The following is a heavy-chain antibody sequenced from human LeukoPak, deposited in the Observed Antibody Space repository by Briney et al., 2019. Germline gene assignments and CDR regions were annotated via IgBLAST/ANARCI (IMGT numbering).Heavy chain of an antibody. CDR1: GFTFSSYA. D-gene: IGHD2-15*01. Sequence: GGSLRLSCAASGFTFSSYAMHWVRQAPGKGLEWVAVISYDGSNKYYADSVKGRFTISRDNSKNTLYLQMNSLRAEDTAVYFCVRDYCSGGSCYESKWFDPWGQGTLVTVSS. CDR2: ISYDGSNK. CDR3: VRDYCSGGSCYESKWFDP. V-gene: IGHV3-30-3*01. J-gene: IGHJ5*02.